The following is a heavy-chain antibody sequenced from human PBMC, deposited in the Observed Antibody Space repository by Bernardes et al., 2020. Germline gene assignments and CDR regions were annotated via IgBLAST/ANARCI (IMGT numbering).Heavy chain of an antibody. J-gene: IGHJ5*02. Sequence: GGSLRLSCAASGFTFNNFGMHWVRQAPGKGLEWVAVISYDGSNKYYADSVKGRFTISRDNFKNTVDLQMNSLRAEDTAVYYCVKGGYDSSSYYTWFDPWGQGTLVSVSS. CDR2: ISYDGSNK. D-gene: IGHD6-13*01. CDR3: VKGGYDSSSYYTWFDP. V-gene: IGHV3-30*18. CDR1: GFTFNNFG.